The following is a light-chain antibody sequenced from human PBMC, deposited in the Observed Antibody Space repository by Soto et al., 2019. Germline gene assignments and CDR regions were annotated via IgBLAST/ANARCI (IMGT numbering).Light chain of an antibody. CDR2: RNN. J-gene: IGLJ1*01. V-gene: IGLV1-47*01. Sequence: QAVVTQPPSASGTPGQRVTIPCSGSSSNIGSNYVYWYQQLPGTAPKLLIYRNNQRPSGVPDRFSGSKSGTSASLAISGLRSEDEADSYCAAWDASLSGHVFGTGTKLTVL. CDR3: AAWDASLSGHV. CDR1: SSNIGSNY.